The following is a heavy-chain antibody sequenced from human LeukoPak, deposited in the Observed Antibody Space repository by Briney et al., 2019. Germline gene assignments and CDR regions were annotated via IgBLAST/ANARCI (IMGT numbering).Heavy chain of an antibody. CDR2: ISGSGGST. Sequence: GGSLRLSCAASGFTFSSYAMSWVRQAPGKGLEWVSAISGSGGSTYYADSVKGRFTISRDNSKNTLYLQMNSLRAEDTAVYYXXXLSSGYGNYYFDYWGQGTLVTVSS. J-gene: IGHJ4*02. V-gene: IGHV3-23*01. D-gene: IGHD3-22*01. CDR1: GFTFSSYA. CDR3: XXLSSGYGNYYFDY.